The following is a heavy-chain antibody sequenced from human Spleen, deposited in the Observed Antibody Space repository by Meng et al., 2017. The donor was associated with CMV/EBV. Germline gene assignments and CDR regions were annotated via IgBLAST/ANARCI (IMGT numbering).Heavy chain of an antibody. CDR3: ARYDSGRVSFDY. V-gene: IGHV4-59*01. CDR1: GGSITSYY. Sequence: SETLSLTCVVSGGSITSYYWSWIRQPPGKGLEWIGYIYYSGSTNYNPSLKSRVTISVDTSKNQFSLKLSSVTAADTAVYYCARYDSGRVSFDYWGQGTLVTVSS. J-gene: IGHJ4*02. D-gene: IGHD1-26*01. CDR2: IYYSGST.